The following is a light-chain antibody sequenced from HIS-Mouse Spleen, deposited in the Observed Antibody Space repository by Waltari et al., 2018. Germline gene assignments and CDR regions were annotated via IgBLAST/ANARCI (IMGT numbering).Light chain of an antibody. Sequence: SYELTQPPSVSVSPGQTARITCSGAALPKKYAYWYQQKSGQAPVLVIYEDSNRPSGIPEGFSGSSSGTMATLTISGAQVEDEADYYCYSTDSSGNHWVFGGGTKLTVL. CDR1: ALPKKY. CDR2: EDS. V-gene: IGLV3-10*01. J-gene: IGLJ3*02. CDR3: YSTDSSGNHWV.